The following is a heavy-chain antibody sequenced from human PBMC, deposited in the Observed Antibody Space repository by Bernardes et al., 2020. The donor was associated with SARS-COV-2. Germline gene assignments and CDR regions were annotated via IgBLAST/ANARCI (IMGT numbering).Heavy chain of an antibody. CDR1: GYTFTSFG. V-gene: IGHV1-18*01. CDR3: AKGGSETLIVVLWYFDL. D-gene: IGHD2-21*01. CDR2: ISAYNGKT. Sequence: ASVKVSCKASGYTFTSFGVSWVRQAPGQRLEWMGWISAYNGKTKSAQKFRDRVTMTTDTSANIAYMELMSLRSDDTAVYYCAKGGSETLIVVLWYFDLWGRGTLLTVSS. J-gene: IGHJ2*01.